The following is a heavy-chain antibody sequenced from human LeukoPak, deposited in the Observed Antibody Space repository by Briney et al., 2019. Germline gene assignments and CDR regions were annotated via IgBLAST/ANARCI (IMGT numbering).Heavy chain of an antibody. CDR3: ARDRGVFGVVRSLDY. CDR1: GYTFTSYY. CDR2: INPSSGST. D-gene: IGHD3-3*01. Sequence: ASVKVSCKASGYTFTSYYMHWVRQAPGQGLEWMGIINPSSGSTNYAQKFQGRVTITADESTSTAYMELSSLRSEDTAVYYCARDRGVFGVVRSLDYWGQGTLVTVSS. J-gene: IGHJ4*02. V-gene: IGHV1-46*01.